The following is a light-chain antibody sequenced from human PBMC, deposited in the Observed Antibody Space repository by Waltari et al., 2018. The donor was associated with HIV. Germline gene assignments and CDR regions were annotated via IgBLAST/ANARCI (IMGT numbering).Light chain of an antibody. CDR2: GNH. V-gene: IGLV1-44*01. Sequence: QSVLTQPPSASGTPGQRVPIPSSGSSSNTGPNTVSWYQQLPGPAPKFLMYGNHVRPSGVPDRFSGSKSGTSASLAISGLRSEDEADYYCAAWDDSLNAWVFGGGTKVTVL. J-gene: IGLJ3*02. CDR3: AAWDDSLNAWV. CDR1: SSNTGPNT.